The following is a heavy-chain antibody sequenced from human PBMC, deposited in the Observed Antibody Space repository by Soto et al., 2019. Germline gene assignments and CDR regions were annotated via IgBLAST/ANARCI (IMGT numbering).Heavy chain of an antibody. CDR3: AKTAPGGRCRGICYPDS. CDR1: GFTFSTYA. D-gene: IGHD2-15*01. CDR2: ISYDATNK. J-gene: IGHJ4*02. Sequence: QVHLVESGGGVVQPGQSLRLSCAASGFTFSTYAMHWLRQAPGKGLEWVAIISYDATNKFYADSVKCRFTISRDNSKNTLYLQINILRPEDTAVYYCAKTAPGGRCRGICYPDSWGQGTLGTVSS. V-gene: IGHV3-30*18.